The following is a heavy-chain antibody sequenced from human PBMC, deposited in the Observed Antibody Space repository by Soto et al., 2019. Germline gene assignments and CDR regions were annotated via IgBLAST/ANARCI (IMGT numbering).Heavy chain of an antibody. V-gene: IGHV4-59*01. CDR3: AREVGYCSGGSCSYYFDY. J-gene: IGHJ4*02. D-gene: IGHD2-15*01. CDR1: GGSISSYY. CDR2: IYYSGST. Sequence: SETLSLTCTVSGGSISSYYWSWIRQPPGKGLEWIGYIYYSGSTNYNPSLKSRVTISVDTSKNQFSLKLSSVTAADTAVYYCAREVGYCSGGSCSYYFDYWGQGTLVTVSS.